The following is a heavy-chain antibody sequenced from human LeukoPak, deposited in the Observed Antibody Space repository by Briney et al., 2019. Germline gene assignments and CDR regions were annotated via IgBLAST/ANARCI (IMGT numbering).Heavy chain of an antibody. Sequence: GGSLRLSCAASGFTFSSYWLHWVRQTPGKGLAWVSRINSDGSRTNYADSVKGRFTSSRDNAKNTLYLQMNSLRVEDTAVYFCARGGPVKSIYDPHWYDPWGQGILVTVSS. CDR2: INSDGSRT. CDR3: ARGGPVKSIYDPHWYDP. CDR1: GFTFSSYW. D-gene: IGHD5/OR15-5a*01. V-gene: IGHV3-74*01. J-gene: IGHJ5*02.